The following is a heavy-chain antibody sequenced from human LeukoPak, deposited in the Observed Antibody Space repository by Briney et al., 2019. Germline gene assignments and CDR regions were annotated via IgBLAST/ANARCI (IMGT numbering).Heavy chain of an antibody. CDR2: INPNSGGT. CDR1: GYTFTGYY. CDR3: ARDVDTSSDAFDI. J-gene: IGHJ3*02. Sequence: ASVKVSCKASGYTFTGYYMHWVRQAPGQGLEWMGWINPNSGGTNYAQKFQGWVTMTRDTSISTAYMELSRLRSDDTAVYYCARDVDTSSDAFDIWGQGTMVTVSS. V-gene: IGHV1-2*04. D-gene: IGHD3-10*01.